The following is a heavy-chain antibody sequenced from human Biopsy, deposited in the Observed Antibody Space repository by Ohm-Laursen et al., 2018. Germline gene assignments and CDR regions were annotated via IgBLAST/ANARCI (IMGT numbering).Heavy chain of an antibody. Sequence: ASVKVSCKASGFSFTGYYVHWVRQAPGQGLEWMGWISPKSGGTNYAQKFQGNITMTKNTSMSTAYMEMSRLRSDDTAVYYCALQSVAQMKNFDYWGQGTLVTVSS. J-gene: IGHJ4*02. CDR2: ISPKSGGT. CDR3: ALQSVAQMKNFDY. V-gene: IGHV1-2*02. D-gene: IGHD6-19*01. CDR1: GFSFTGYY.